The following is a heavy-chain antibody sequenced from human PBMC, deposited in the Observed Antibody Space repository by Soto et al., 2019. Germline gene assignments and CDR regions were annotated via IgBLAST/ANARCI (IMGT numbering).Heavy chain of an antibody. V-gene: IGHV4-59*01. J-gene: IGHJ6*02. Sequence: SETLSLTCTVSGGSISSYYWSWIRQPPGKGLEWIGYIYYSGSTNYNPSLKSRVTISVDTSKNQFSLTLSSVTAADTAVYYCARYRAIAAAGRGYYYYGMDVWGQGTTVTVSS. CDR3: ARYRAIAAAGRGYYYYGMDV. CDR2: IYYSGST. D-gene: IGHD6-13*01. CDR1: GGSISSYY.